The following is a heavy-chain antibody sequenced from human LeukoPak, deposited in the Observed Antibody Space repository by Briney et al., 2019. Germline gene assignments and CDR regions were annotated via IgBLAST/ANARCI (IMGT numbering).Heavy chain of an antibody. V-gene: IGHV3-23*01. CDR1: GFTVSSNY. CDR2: ISGSGGST. J-gene: IGHJ4*02. CDR3: AKDVLLWFGELPNNYFDY. Sequence: GGSLRLSCAASGFTVSSNYMSWVRQAPGKGLEWVSAISGSGGSTYYADSVKGRFTVSRDNSKNTLYLQMNSLRAEDTAVYYCAKDVLLWFGELPNNYFDYWGQGTLVTVSS. D-gene: IGHD3-10*01.